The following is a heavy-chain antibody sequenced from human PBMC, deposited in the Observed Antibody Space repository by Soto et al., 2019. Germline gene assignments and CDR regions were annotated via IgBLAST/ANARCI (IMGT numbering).Heavy chain of an antibody. J-gene: IGHJ5*02. CDR2: IYYSGST. V-gene: IGHV4-39*01. Sequence: SETLSLTCTVSGGSISSSSYYWGWIRQPPGKGLEWIGSIYYSGSTYYNPSLKSRVTISVDTSKNQFSLKLSSVIAADTAVYYCCITMVRGVRNWFDPWGQGTLVTVSS. CDR3: CITMVRGVRNWFDP. CDR1: GGSISSSSYY. D-gene: IGHD3-10*01.